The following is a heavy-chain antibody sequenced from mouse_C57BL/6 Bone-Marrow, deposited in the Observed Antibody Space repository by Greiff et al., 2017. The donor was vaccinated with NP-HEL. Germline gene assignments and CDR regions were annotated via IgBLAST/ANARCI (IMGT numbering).Heavy chain of an antibody. V-gene: IGHV5-16*01. CDR3: ARDPYCGSSAFDY. J-gene: IGHJ2*01. CDR2: INYDGSST. CDR1: GFTFSDYY. D-gene: IGHD1-1*01. Sequence: EVKLVESEGGLVQPGSSMKLSCTASGFTFSDYYMAWVRQVPEKGLEWVANINYDGSSTYYLDSLKSRFIISRDNAKNILYLQMSSLKSEDTATYYCARDPYCGSSAFDYWGQGTTLTVSS.